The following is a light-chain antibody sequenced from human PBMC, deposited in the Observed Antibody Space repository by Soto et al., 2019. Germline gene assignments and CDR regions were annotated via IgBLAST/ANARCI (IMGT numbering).Light chain of an antibody. CDR1: SSDVGGYNY. CDR3: SSYRSSSTWV. V-gene: IGLV2-14*01. Sequence: QSVLTQPASVSGSPGQSITISCTGTSSDVGGYNYVSWYQQHPGKAPKLMISEVSNRPSGVSNRFSGSKSGNTASLTISGLQGEDEADYYCSSYRSSSTWVFGGGTKLTVL. CDR2: EVS. J-gene: IGLJ3*02.